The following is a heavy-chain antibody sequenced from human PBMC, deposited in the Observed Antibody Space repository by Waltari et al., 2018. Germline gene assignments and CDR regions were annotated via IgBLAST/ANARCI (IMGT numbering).Heavy chain of an antibody. CDR1: GYTFTGYY. V-gene: IGHV1-2*02. Sequence: QVQLVQSGAEVKKPGASVKVSCKASGYTFTGYYMHWVRQAPGQGLEWMGWINPNSGGTNYAKKFQGRVTMTRDTSISTAYMELSRLRSDDTAVYYCASRAGDFLDWYFDLWGRGTLVTVSS. CDR3: ASRAGDFLDWYFDL. J-gene: IGHJ2*01. D-gene: IGHD3-16*01. CDR2: INPNSGGT.